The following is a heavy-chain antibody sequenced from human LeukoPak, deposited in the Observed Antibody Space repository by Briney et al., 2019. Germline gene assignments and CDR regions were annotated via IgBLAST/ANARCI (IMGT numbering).Heavy chain of an antibody. Sequence: ASVKVSCKASGYTFTNYYIHWVRQAPGQGLEWMGIIYPSNGDTNYAQHFQGTVTMTRDTSTSTVYMELTSLKSEDTAVYYCARDSHGWAFDYWGQGTLVTVSS. J-gene: IGHJ4*02. CDR2: IYPSNGDT. CDR1: GYTFTNYY. D-gene: IGHD6-19*01. V-gene: IGHV1-46*01. CDR3: ARDSHGWAFDY.